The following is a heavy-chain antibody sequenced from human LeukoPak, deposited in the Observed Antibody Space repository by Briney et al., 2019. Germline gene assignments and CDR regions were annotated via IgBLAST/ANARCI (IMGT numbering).Heavy chain of an antibody. Sequence: PGGSLRLSCSASGFTFSSYAMHWVRQAPGKGLEYVSAISSNGGSTYYADSVKGRFTISRDSSKTTLYLQMSSLRAEDTAVYYCVKSSSSWSQFEYFQHWGQGTLVTVSS. J-gene: IGHJ1*01. D-gene: IGHD6-13*01. CDR2: ISSNGGST. V-gene: IGHV3-64D*06. CDR3: VKSSSSWSQFEYFQH. CDR1: GFTFSSYA.